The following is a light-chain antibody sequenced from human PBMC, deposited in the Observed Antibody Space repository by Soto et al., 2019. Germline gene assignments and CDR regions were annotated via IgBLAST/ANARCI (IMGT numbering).Light chain of an antibody. J-gene: IGKJ1*01. Sequence: EVLMTQSPATLSVSPGEGATLSCRASENISGNLAWYQQRPGQAPRLIISGASTRAPGISARFSGSGSGTDFTLTISRLQPDDFATYYCQQYNSWTFGRGTKVDIK. CDR1: ENISGN. V-gene: IGKV3-15*01. CDR3: QQYNSWT. CDR2: GAS.